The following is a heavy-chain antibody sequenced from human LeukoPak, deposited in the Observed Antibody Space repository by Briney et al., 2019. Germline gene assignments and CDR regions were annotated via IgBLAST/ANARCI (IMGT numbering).Heavy chain of an antibody. CDR1: GGSISSYY. D-gene: IGHD6-6*01. CDR3: ARYSSSEGTYYFDY. CDR2: IYYSGST. J-gene: IGHJ4*02. V-gene: IGHV4-59*12. Sequence: SETLSLTCTVSGGSISSYYWSWIRQPPGKGLEWIGSIYYSGSTYYNPSLKSRVTISVDTSKNQFSLKLSSVTAADTAVYYCARYSSSEGTYYFDYWGQGTLVTVSS.